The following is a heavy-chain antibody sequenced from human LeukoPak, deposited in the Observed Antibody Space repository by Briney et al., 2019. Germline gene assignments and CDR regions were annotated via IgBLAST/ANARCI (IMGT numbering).Heavy chain of an antibody. Sequence: ASVTVSFKASGYTFTIYGISWVRQAPGQGLEWMGWISAYNGNTNYAQKLQGRVTMTTDTSTSTAYMELRSLRSDDTAVYYCAREEYSYGYFDYWGQGTLVTVSS. D-gene: IGHD5-18*01. CDR1: GYTFTIYG. V-gene: IGHV1-18*01. CDR3: AREEYSYGYFDY. CDR2: ISAYNGNT. J-gene: IGHJ4*02.